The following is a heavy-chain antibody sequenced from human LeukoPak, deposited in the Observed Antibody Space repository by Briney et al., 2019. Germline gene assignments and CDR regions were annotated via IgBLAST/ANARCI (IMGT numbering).Heavy chain of an antibody. V-gene: IGHV4-34*01. CDR2: INHSGST. Sequence: PSETLSLTCAVYGGSFSGYYWSWIRQPPGKGLEWIGEINHSGSTNYNPSLKSRVTISVDTSKNQSSLKLSSVTAADTAVYYCARVYGSGSYYNGYYYYYMDVWGKGTTVTISS. CDR3: ARVYGSGSYYNGYYYYYMDV. CDR1: GGSFSGYY. D-gene: IGHD3-10*01. J-gene: IGHJ6*03.